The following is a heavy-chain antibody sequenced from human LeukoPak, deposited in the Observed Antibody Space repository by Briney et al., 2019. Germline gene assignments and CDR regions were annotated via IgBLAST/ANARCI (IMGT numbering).Heavy chain of an antibody. Sequence: ASVKVSCKASGYTFTGYYMHWVRQAPGQGLEWMGWINPNSGGTNYAQKFQGRVTMTRDTSISTAYMELSRLRSDDTAVYYCARGNSYSSGWYVVSYWGQGALVTVSS. J-gene: IGHJ4*02. CDR2: INPNSGGT. V-gene: IGHV1-2*02. CDR1: GYTFTGYY. CDR3: ARGNSYSSGWYVVSY. D-gene: IGHD6-19*01.